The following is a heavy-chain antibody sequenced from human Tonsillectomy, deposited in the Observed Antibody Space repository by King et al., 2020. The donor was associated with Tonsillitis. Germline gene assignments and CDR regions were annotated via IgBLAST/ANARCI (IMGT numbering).Heavy chain of an antibody. D-gene: IGHD1-14*01. V-gene: IGHV4-59*08. CDR3: ARTGTSRGYFQH. CDR1: GGSISSYY. CDR2: IYYSGST. Sequence: QLQESGPGLVKPSETLSLTCTVSGGSISSYYWSWIRQPPGKGLEWIGDIYYSGSTHYNPSLKSRVTISVDTSKNQFSLKLSSVTAADTAVYYCARTGTSRGYFQHWGQGTLVTVSS. J-gene: IGHJ1*01.